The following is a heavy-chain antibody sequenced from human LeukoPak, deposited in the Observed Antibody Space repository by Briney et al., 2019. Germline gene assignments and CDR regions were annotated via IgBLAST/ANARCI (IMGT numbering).Heavy chain of an antibody. J-gene: IGHJ6*03. CDR3: ASTGQQLVPRDYYYYMDV. CDR2: IYYSGST. Sequence: SETLSLTCTVSGGSISSYYWSWIRQPPGKGLEWIGYIYYSGSTNYNPSLKSRVTISVDTSKNQFSLKLSSVTAADTAVYYCASTGQQLVPRDYYYYMDVWGKGTTVTVSS. D-gene: IGHD6-13*01. V-gene: IGHV4-59*01. CDR1: GGSISSYY.